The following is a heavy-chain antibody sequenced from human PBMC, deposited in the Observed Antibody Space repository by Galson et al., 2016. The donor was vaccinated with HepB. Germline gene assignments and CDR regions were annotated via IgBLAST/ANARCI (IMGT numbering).Heavy chain of an antibody. V-gene: IGHV3-23*01. Sequence: SLRLPCAASGFTFSSYIMSWVRQAPGKRLEWVAAISGSGYDTYYTDPAKGRFTISKDKSKNTVYLHMNNLRAEDTAIYYCAKLMGDWGDRSTGFVDYWGQGTLVTVSS. CDR1: GFTFSSYI. D-gene: IGHD1-1*01. CDR3: AKLMGDWGDRSTGFVDY. CDR2: ISGSGYDT. J-gene: IGHJ4*02.